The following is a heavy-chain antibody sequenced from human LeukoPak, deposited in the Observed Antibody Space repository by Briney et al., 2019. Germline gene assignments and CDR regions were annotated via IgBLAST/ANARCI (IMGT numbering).Heavy chain of an antibody. CDR1: GYTLTELS. D-gene: IGHD3-22*01. Sequence: EASVKVSCKVSGYTLTELSMHWVRQAPGKGLEWMGGFDPEDGETIYAQKFQGRVTMTEDTSTDTAYMELSRLRSEDTAVYYCATNPLYYDSSGYPNWFDPWGQGTLVTVSS. CDR2: FDPEDGET. CDR3: ATNPLYYDSSGYPNWFDP. J-gene: IGHJ5*02. V-gene: IGHV1-24*01.